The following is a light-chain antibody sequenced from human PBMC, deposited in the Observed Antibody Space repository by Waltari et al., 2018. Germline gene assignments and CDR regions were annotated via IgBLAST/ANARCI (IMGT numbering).Light chain of an antibody. J-gene: IGKJ3*01. V-gene: IGKV1-16*01. Sequence: DIQMTQSPSSLSASVGDSITITCRASQGIDNYLAWFQQKPGKAPQSLIYAASTLQSGVPSRFSGSGSGTDFTLTISSLQPEDFATYYCQQSYSTLFTFGPGTKVHIK. CDR1: QGIDNY. CDR3: QQSYSTLFT. CDR2: AAS.